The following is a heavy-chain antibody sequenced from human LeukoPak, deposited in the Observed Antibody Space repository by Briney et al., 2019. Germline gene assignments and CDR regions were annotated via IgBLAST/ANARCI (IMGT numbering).Heavy chain of an antibody. D-gene: IGHD3-9*01. CDR3: AVYDILTGYYDYFDY. CDR2: IDNDGHGI. V-gene: IGHV3-74*01. J-gene: IGHJ4*02. Sequence: GGSLRLSCAASGFTFSGYWMHWVRQGPEKGLELVSRIDNDGHGIIYADSVKGRYTTSRDNSKNTLYLQMNSLRAEDTAVYYCAVYDILTGYYDYFDYWGQGTLVTVSS. CDR1: GFTFSGYW.